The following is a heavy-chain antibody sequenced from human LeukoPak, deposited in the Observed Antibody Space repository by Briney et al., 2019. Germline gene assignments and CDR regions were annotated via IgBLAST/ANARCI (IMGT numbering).Heavy chain of an antibody. D-gene: IGHD1/OR15-1a*01. CDR3: ARRSHYRTRWFDP. J-gene: IGHJ5*02. Sequence: PSETLSLTCAVYGGSFSGYYWSWIRQPPGKGLEWIGEINHSGSTNYNPSLKSRVTISVDTSKNQFSLKLRSVTAADTAVYYCARRSHYRTRWFDPWGQGTLVTVSS. CDR2: INHSGST. CDR1: GGSFSGYY. V-gene: IGHV4-34*01.